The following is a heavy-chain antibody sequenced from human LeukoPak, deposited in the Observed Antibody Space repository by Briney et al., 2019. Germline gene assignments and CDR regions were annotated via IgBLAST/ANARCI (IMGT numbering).Heavy chain of an antibody. CDR2: ISAYNGNT. J-gene: IGHJ6*02. V-gene: IGHV1-18*01. D-gene: IGHD3-10*01. CDR1: GYTFTSYA. CDR3: ARGEFFLYYYGMDV. Sequence: ASVKVSCKASGYTFTSYAMHWVRQAPGQGLEWMGWISAYNGNTNYAQKLQGRVTMTTDTSTSTAYMELRSLRSDDTAVYYCARGEFFLYYYGMDVWGQGTTVTVSS.